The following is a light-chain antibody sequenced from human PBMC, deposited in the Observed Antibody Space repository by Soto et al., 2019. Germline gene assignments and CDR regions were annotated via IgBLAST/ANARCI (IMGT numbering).Light chain of an antibody. CDR1: RSVGNN. CDR3: QQHADWPLT. V-gene: IGKV3-11*01. Sequence: EIVLTQSPATLSLSPGERATLSCRASRSVGNNLAWYQKKPGQAPGLLIYAASTRATGIPARFSGSGSGTDFTLTISSLEPEDFEVYYCQQHADWPLTFGGGTPVEIK. CDR2: AAS. J-gene: IGKJ4*01.